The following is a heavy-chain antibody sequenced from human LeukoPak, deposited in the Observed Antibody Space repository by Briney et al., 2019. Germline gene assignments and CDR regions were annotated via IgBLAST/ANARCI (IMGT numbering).Heavy chain of an antibody. Sequence: SETLSLTCAVYGGSFSGYYWSWIRQPPGKGLEWIGEINHSGSTNYNPSLKSRLTISVDTSKHQTTLKLSSVTAADTAVYYCARRLMITFGGVIVIRPGYFDHWGQGTLVTVSS. V-gene: IGHV4-34*01. J-gene: IGHJ4*02. CDR3: ARRLMITFGGVIVIRPGYFDH. CDR1: GGSFSGYY. D-gene: IGHD3-16*02. CDR2: INHSGST.